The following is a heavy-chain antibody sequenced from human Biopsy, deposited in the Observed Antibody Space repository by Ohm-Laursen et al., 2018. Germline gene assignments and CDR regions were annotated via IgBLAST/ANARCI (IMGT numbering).Heavy chain of an antibody. Sequence: SDTLSLTCTVSGGSFTGHYWTWIRQPPGKGLEWIGHISHTGCTSYKSSLKSRVTISLDTSRNHFSLRLSSLTAADTAVYYCARGSNDFGGLYFPRWGQGTLLTVSS. J-gene: IGHJ4*02. CDR3: ARGSNDFGGLYFPR. D-gene: IGHD4-23*01. CDR2: ISHTGCT. V-gene: IGHV4-59*11. CDR1: GGSFTGHY.